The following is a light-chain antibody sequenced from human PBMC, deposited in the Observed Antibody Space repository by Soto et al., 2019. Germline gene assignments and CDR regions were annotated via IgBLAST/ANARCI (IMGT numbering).Light chain of an antibody. CDR2: DTT. J-gene: IGKJ5*01. V-gene: IGKV3-11*01. Sequence: VLTQSPVTLSLSPGDRATLSCRASQSVSTYLAWYRQVPGQPPRLLIYDTTNRAAGIPPRFSGSRSGTDFTLTISSVEPEDFAFYYCHQRNTFGQGTRLEMK. CDR1: QSVSTY. CDR3: HQRNT.